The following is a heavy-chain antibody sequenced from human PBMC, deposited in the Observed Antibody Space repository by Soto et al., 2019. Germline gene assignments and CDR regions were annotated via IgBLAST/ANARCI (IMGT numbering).Heavy chain of an antibody. J-gene: IGHJ4*02. Sequence: GGSLRLSCAASGFTFSSYAMSWVRLAPGKGLEWVSAISGRDGSTYYADSVKGRFTVSRDDSKNTLFLQMNSLRAEDTAVYYCAKLIRIAAAGAPDYWCQGTRVTVSS. V-gene: IGHV3-23*01. CDR2: ISGRDGST. D-gene: IGHD6-13*01. CDR1: GFTFSSYA. CDR3: AKLIRIAAAGAPDY.